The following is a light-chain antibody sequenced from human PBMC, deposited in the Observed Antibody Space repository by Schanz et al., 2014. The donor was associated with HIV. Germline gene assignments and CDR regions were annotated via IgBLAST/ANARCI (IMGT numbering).Light chain of an antibody. J-gene: IGKJ2*01. CDR2: DAS. CDR3: QQYGSSLYT. Sequence: ERVMTQSPATLSVSPGERATLSCRASQIIGTNLAWYQQRPGQAPSLLIFDASTRATGVPDRFNGGGSGTDFTLTISRLEPEDFAVYYCQQYGSSLYTFGQGTKLEIK. CDR1: QIIGTN. V-gene: IGKV3-15*01.